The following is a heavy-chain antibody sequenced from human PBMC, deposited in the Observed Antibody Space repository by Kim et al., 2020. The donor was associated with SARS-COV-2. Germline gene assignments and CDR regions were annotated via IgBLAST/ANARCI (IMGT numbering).Heavy chain of an antibody. CDR3: AKNRYGSNWYVRGMDV. J-gene: IGHJ6*02. D-gene: IGHD6-13*01. Sequence: SGRGRFTISRDNSKNTLYLKMNNLKVEDTALYFCAKNRYGSNWYVRGMDVWGQGTTVTVSS. V-gene: IGHV3-23*01.